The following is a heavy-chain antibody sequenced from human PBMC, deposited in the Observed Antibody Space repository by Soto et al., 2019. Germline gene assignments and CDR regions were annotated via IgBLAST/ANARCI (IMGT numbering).Heavy chain of an antibody. D-gene: IGHD6-25*01. J-gene: IGHJ4*02. V-gene: IGHV4-59*01. Sequence: SETLSLTCTVSGGSISTYYWSWIRQPPGKGLEYIGYMFYSGSTNYNPSLKSRVTISVDTSKNQFSLKLTSVTAADTAVYYCARWSATGVSFDYWGQGTLVTVSS. CDR1: GGSISTYY. CDR2: MFYSGST. CDR3: ARWSATGVSFDY.